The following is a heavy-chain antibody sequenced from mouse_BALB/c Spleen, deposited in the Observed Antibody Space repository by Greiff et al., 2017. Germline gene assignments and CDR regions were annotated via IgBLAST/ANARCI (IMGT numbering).Heavy chain of an antibody. CDR1: GYSFTSYW. Sequence: EVQLQQSGTVLARPGASVKMSCKASGYSFTSYWMHWVKQRPGQGLEWIGAIYPGNSDTSYNQKFKGKAKLTAVTSASTAYMELSSLTNEDSAVYYCTRGDGNYGYYFDYWGQGTTLTVSS. D-gene: IGHD2-1*01. V-gene: IGHV1-5*01. CDR3: TRGDGNYGYYFDY. J-gene: IGHJ2*01. CDR2: IYPGNSDT.